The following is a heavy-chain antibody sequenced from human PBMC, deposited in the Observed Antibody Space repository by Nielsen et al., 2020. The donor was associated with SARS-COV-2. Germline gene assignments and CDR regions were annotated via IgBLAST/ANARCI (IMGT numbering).Heavy chain of an antibody. CDR2: IIPIFGTA. CDR1: GGTFSSYA. V-gene: IGHV1-69*13. Sequence: SVKVSCKASGGTFSSYAISWVRQAPGQGLEWMGGIIPIFGTANYAQKFRGRVTITADESTSTAYMELSSLRSEDTAVYYCAREGYNWNYGMDVWGQGTTVTVSS. CDR3: AREGYNWNYGMDV. J-gene: IGHJ6*02. D-gene: IGHD1-20*01.